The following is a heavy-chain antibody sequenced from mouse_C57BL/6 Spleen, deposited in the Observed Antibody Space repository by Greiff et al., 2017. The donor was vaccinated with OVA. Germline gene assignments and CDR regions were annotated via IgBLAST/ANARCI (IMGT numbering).Heavy chain of an antibody. CDR3: ARQGFITTVVDY. V-gene: IGHV1-54*01. Sequence: VQLQQSGAELVRPGTSVKVSCKASGYAFTNYLIEWVKQRPGQGLEWIGVINPESGGTNYNEKFKGKATLTADKSSSTAYMQLSSLTSEDSAVYFCARQGFITTVVDYWGQGTTLTVSS. J-gene: IGHJ2*01. CDR1: GYAFTNYL. D-gene: IGHD1-1*01. CDR2: INPESGGT.